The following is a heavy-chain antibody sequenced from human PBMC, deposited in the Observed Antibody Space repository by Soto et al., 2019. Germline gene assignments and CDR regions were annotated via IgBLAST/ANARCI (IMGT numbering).Heavy chain of an antibody. D-gene: IGHD6-19*01. Sequence: QVQLVQSGAEVKKPGASVKVSCKASGYTFTSYDINWVRQATGQGLEWMGWMNPNSGNTGYAQKFQGRVTMNRNTSVSTDYRELSRLRSEDTAVYYCGRGGYSSGWYVYWGQGTLVTVSS. V-gene: IGHV1-8*01. J-gene: IGHJ4*02. CDR2: MNPNSGNT. CDR1: GYTFTSYD. CDR3: GRGGYSSGWYVY.